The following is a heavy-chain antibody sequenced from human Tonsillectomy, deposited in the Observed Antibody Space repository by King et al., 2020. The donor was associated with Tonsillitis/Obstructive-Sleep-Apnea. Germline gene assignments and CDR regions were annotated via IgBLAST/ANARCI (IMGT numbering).Heavy chain of an antibody. CDR2: ISYSGST. CDR1: GDSISSNSYY. V-gene: IGHV4-39*01. J-gene: IGHJ4*02. D-gene: IGHD1-26*01. Sequence: QLQESGPGLVKPSETLSLTCTVSGDSISSNSYYWGWIRQSPGKGLEWIGSISYSGSTYYNPSLKSRVTISVDTSKSQFSLKLSSVTAADTAVYYCATQPSGGYVRFDYWGQGTLVTVSS. CDR3: ATQPSGGYVRFDY.